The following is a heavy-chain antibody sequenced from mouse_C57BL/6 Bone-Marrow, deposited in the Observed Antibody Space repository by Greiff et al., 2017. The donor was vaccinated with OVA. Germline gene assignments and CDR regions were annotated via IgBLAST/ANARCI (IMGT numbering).Heavy chain of an antibody. CDR1: GYTFTDYE. Sequence: QVQLQQSGAELVRPGASVKLSCKASGYTFTDYEMHCVKPTPVHGLEWIGAIDPETCGTAYNQKFKGKATLTADKSSSTAYMELLSLTSADSAVYYCTRWGSYPDYWGQGTLVTVSA. CDR2: IDPETCGT. V-gene: IGHV1-23*01. J-gene: IGHJ3*01. CDR3: TRWGSYPDY.